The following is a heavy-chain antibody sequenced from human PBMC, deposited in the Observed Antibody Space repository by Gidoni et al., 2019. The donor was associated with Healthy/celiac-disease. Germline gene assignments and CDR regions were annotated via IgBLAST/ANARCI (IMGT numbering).Heavy chain of an antibody. Sequence: QVQLQQWGAGLLKPSETLSLTCAVYGGSFSGYYWSWIRQPPGKGLEWIGEINHSGSTNYNPSLKSRVTISVDTSKNQFSLKLSSVTAADTAVYYCARGSHYDFWSGYYTGLFDYWGQGTLVTVSS. CDR2: INHSGST. J-gene: IGHJ4*02. V-gene: IGHV4-34*01. D-gene: IGHD3-3*01. CDR1: GGSFSGYY. CDR3: ARGSHYDFWSGYYTGLFDY.